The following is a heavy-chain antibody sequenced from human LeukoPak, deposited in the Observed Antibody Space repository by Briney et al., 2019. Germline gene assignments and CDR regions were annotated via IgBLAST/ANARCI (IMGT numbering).Heavy chain of an antibody. CDR1: GFSFDEYD. CDR2: ISWDSCNI. Sequence: PGRSLRVSSEASGFSFDEYDMNWVRQVLGKGLELALGISWDSCNIGYAESVRIRFTISRDNATNSLNLQMNSLRAEDTALCYCAKDMGVEGYYFHSSGYPFDYWGQGTLVTVSS. CDR3: AKDMGVEGYYFHSSGYPFDY. D-gene: IGHD3-22*01. V-gene: IGHV3-9*01. J-gene: IGHJ4*02.